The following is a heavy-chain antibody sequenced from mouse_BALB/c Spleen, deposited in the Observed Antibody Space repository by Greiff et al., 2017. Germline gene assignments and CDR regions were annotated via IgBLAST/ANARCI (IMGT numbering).Heavy chain of an antibody. D-gene: IGHD4-1*01. J-gene: IGHJ4*01. Sequence: EVQLVESGAELVRPGALVKLSCKASGFNIKDYYMHWVKQRPEQGLEWIGWIDPENGNTIYDPKFQGKASITADTSSNTAYLQLSSLTSEDTAVYYCARLGGAMDYWGQGTAVTVSS. CDR2: IDPENGNT. CDR3: ARLGGAMDY. V-gene: IGHV14-1*02. CDR1: GFNIKDYY.